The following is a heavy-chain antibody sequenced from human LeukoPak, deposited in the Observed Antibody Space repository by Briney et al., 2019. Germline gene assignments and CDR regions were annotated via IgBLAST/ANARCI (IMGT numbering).Heavy chain of an antibody. CDR2: INPSGGST. D-gene: IGHD3-10*01. CDR3: ARDGVPMVRGANWFDP. V-gene: IGHV1-46*01. J-gene: IGHJ5*02. Sequence: ASVNVSCEASGYTFTSYYMHWVRQAPGQGLEWMGIINPSGGSTSYAQKFQGRVTMTRDTSTSTVYMELSSLRSKDTAVYYCARDGVPMVRGANWFDPWGQGTLVTVSS. CDR1: GYTFTSYY.